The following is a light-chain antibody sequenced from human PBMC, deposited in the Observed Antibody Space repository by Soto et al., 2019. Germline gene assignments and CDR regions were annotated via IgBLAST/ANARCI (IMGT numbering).Light chain of an antibody. Sequence: QSVLTQPASVSWSPGQSITISCTGTSSDVGSYNYVSWYQQHPGKAPKVMIYDVSNRPSGVSYRFPGSKSGNTASLTISGLQAEDEADYYCSSYTTTSTYVFGTGTKVTVL. CDR3: SSYTTTSTYV. CDR1: SSDVGSYNY. V-gene: IGLV2-14*01. J-gene: IGLJ1*01. CDR2: DVS.